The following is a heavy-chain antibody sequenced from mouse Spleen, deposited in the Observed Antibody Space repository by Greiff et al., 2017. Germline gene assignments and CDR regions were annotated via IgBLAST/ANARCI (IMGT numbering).Heavy chain of an antibody. V-gene: IGHV1-5*01. D-gene: IGHD2-14*01. CDR3: TRGAFYYRYEIAMDY. CDR2: IYPGNSDT. J-gene: IGHJ4*01. CDR1: GYTFTSYW. Sequence: EVQLQQSGTVLARPGASVKMSCKTSGYTFTSYWMHWVKQRPGQGLEWIGAIYPGNSDTSYNQKFKGKAKLTAVTSASTAYMELSSLTNEDSAVYYCTRGAFYYRYEIAMDYWGQGTSVTVSS.